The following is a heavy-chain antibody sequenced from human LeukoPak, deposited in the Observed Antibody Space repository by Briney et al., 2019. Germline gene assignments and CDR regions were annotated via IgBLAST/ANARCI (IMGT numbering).Heavy chain of an antibody. J-gene: IGHJ3*02. CDR2: ISYSGST. D-gene: IGHD1-26*01. CDR1: GDSISSSSYY. Sequence: SETLSLTCTVSGDSISSSSYYWDWIRQPPGKGLEWIGSISYSGSTYYNSSLKSRVTISVDTSKNQFSLKLSSVTAADTAVYYCARGDLYSGSNDAFDIWGQGTMVTVSS. CDR3: ARGDLYSGSNDAFDI. V-gene: IGHV4-39*07.